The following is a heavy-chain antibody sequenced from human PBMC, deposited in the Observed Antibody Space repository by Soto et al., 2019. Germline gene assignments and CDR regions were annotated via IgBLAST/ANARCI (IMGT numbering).Heavy chain of an antibody. CDR3: ARVVVVIPPGYYYAMDV. D-gene: IGHD3-22*01. CDR1: GFTFSSFH. CDR2: ITSSSDTI. V-gene: IGHV3-48*02. J-gene: IGHJ6*02. Sequence: GGSLSLSFAASGFTFSSFHMNWVLQAPGRGLEWVAYITSSSDTIYYSDSVKGRFTISRDNGKNSLFLQMNSLRDEDTAVYYCARVVVVIPPGYYYAMDVWGQGTTVTVS.